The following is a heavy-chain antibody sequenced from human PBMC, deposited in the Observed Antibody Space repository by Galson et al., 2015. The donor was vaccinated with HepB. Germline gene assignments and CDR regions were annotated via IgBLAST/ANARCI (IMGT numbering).Heavy chain of an antibody. V-gene: IGHV3-53*01. CDR3: ARARTFYCSSTSCYVGYFDY. CDR2: IYSGGST. J-gene: IGHJ4*02. Sequence: SLRLSCAASGFTVSSNYMSWVRQAPGKGLEWVSVIYSGGSTYYADSVKGRFTISRDNSKNTLYLQMNSLRAEDTAVYYCARARTFYCSSTSCYVGYFDYWGQGTLVTVSS. D-gene: IGHD2-2*01. CDR1: GFTVSSNY.